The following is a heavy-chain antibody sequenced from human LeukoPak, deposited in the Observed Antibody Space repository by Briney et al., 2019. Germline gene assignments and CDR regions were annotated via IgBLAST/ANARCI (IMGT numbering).Heavy chain of an antibody. J-gene: IGHJ4*02. V-gene: IGHV3-23*01. CDR2: ISNSGERA. D-gene: IGHD2-15*01. Sequence: PGGSLRLSCAASGFTFSNYAISWVRQAPGKGLEWVSAISNSGERAYYADSVKGRFTISRDNSKATVSLQMNSLRVEDTAVYFCAIGRDNVDYWGQGTWSPSPQ. CDR1: GFTFSNYA. CDR3: AIGRDNVDY.